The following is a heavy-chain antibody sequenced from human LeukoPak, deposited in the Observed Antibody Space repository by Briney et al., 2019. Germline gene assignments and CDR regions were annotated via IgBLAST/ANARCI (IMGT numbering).Heavy chain of an antibody. V-gene: IGHV1-18*01. J-gene: IGHJ6*03. CDR3: ARVKQLGRFYYYYMDV. D-gene: IGHD6-6*01. CDR1: GYTFTSYG. Sequence: ASVKVSCKASGYTFTSYGISWVRQAPGQGLEWMGWISAYNGNTNYAQKFQGRVTITADESTSTAYMELSSLRSEDTAVYYCARVKQLGRFYYYYMDVWGKGTTVTVSS. CDR2: ISAYNGNT.